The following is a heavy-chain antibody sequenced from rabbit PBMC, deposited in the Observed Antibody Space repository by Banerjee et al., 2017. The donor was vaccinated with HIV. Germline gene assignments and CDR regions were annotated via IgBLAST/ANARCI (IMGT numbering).Heavy chain of an antibody. V-gene: IGHV1S43*01. Sequence: QEQLEESGGDLVKPEGSLTLTCTASGFSFSSSYYMCWVRQAPGKGLEWIACINTNSGSTWYASWVDGRFTISRSTSLKTVDLKMTSLTAADTATYFCARDLTGVTGWNFNLWGQGTLVTVS. J-gene: IGHJ4*01. D-gene: IGHD7-1*01. CDR3: ARDLTGVTGWNFNL. CDR1: GFSFSSSYY. CDR2: INTNSGST.